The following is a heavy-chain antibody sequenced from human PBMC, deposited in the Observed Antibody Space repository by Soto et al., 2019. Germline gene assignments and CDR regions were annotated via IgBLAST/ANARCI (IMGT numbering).Heavy chain of an antibody. D-gene: IGHD5-12*01. CDR1: GFTFSSYA. CDR3: ARVLVEMATMAFDY. J-gene: IGHJ4*02. V-gene: IGHV3-64*04. Sequence: LRLSCSASGFTFSSYAMHWVRQAPGKGLEYVSGIRGNGDPPFYADSVKGRFTISRDNSKNTLYLQMNSLRAEDTAVYYCARVLVEMATMAFDYWGQGTLVTVSS. CDR2: IRGNGDPP.